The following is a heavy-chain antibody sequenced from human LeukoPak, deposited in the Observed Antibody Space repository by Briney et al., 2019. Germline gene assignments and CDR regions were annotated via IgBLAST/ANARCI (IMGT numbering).Heavy chain of an antibody. D-gene: IGHD5-12*01. CDR2: IYPGDFDT. J-gene: IGHJ4*02. Sequence: GESLKISCKGSGYSFTSYWTGWVRQMPGKGLEWMGTIYPGDFDTRYSPSFQGQVTISADKSINTAYLQWSSLKASDTAIYYCARQFSGHDRDYWGQGTLVTVSS. CDR3: ARQFSGHDRDY. CDR1: GYSFTSYW. V-gene: IGHV5-51*01.